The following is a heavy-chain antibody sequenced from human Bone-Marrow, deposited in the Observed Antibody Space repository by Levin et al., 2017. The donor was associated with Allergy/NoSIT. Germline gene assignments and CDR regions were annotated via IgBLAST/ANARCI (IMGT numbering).Heavy chain of an antibody. CDR2: IWFDGSNK. D-gene: IGHD1-26*01. V-gene: IGHV3-33*01. J-gene: IGHJ5*01. CDR1: GFTFRTYA. CDR3: ARPVGAAHWFDS. Sequence: PGGSLRLSCTASGFTFRTYAMHWVRQAPGKGLEWVAVIWFDGSNKYYADSVKGRFTISRDNSKNTLFLQMNSMRAEDTAVYYCARPVGAAHWFDSWGQGTLVTVSS.